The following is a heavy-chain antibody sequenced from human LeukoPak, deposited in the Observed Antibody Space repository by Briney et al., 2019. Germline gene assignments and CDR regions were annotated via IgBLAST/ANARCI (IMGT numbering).Heavy chain of an antibody. CDR2: IKGDEMTT. V-gene: IGHV3-74*01. Sequence: AGGSLRLSCAASGFTFTTYWMHWVRQAPGKGLEWVSRIKGDEMTTNYADSVEGRFTISRDNAKNTVYLEINSLRAEDTAVYYCAKGAGLMVRGVLDYWGQGTLVTVSS. CDR3: AKGAGLMVRGVLDY. D-gene: IGHD3-10*01. CDR1: GFTFTTYW. J-gene: IGHJ4*02.